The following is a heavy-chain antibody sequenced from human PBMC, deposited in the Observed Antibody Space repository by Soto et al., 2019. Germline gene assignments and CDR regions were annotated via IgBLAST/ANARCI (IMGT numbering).Heavy chain of an antibody. J-gene: IGHJ3*02. V-gene: IGHV3-72*01. D-gene: IGHD3-3*01. Sequence: GGSLRLSCAASGFTFSDHYMDWVRQAPGKGLEWVGRTRNKANSYTTEYAASVKGRFTISRDDSKNSLYLQMNSLKTEDTAVYYCARVGSRDFWSGYLDAFDIWGQGTMVTVSS. CDR3: ARVGSRDFWSGYLDAFDI. CDR2: TRNKANSYTT. CDR1: GFTFSDHY.